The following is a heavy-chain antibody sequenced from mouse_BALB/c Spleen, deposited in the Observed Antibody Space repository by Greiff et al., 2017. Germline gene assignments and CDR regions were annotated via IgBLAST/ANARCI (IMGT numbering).Heavy chain of an antibody. D-gene: IGHD2-4*01. J-gene: IGHJ3*01. V-gene: IGHV1-5*01. Sequence: VQLKESGTVLARPGASVKMSCKASGYTFTSYWMHWVKQRPGQGLEWIGAIYPGNSDTSYNQKFKGKVKLTAVTSTSTVYMELSSLTNEDSAIYYCTRSGFDDYGDYWGQGTLVTVSA. CDR2: IYPGNSDT. CDR1: GYTFTSYW. CDR3: TRSGFDDYGDY.